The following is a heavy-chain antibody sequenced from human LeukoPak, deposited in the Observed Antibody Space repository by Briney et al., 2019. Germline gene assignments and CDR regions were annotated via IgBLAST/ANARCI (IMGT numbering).Heavy chain of an antibody. CDR1: GGSFSGYY. CDR3: ARDWFGSGYYRFDY. J-gene: IGHJ4*02. CDR2: INHSGST. V-gene: IGHV4-34*01. Sequence: PSETLSLTCAVYGGSFSGYYWSWIRQPPGKGLEWIGEINHSGSTNYNASLKSRVTISVDTSKNQFSLKLSSVTAADTAVYYCARDWFGSGYYRFDYWGQGTLVIVSS. D-gene: IGHD3-22*01.